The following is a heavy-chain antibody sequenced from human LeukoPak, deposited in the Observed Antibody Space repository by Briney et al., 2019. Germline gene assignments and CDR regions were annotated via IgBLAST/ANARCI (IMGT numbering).Heavy chain of an antibody. CDR2: IGSYGGDT. D-gene: IGHD3-22*01. Sequence: GASVKVSCKATSRISWVRQAPGQGLEWTGWIGSYGGDTYYAQKFQGRVTVTTDTSTSTVYMELRSLRSDDTAVYYCARDLWNFYDDSGYYRDFDSWGQGTLVTVSS. CDR3: ARDLWNFYDDSGYYRDFDS. J-gene: IGHJ5*01. V-gene: IGHV1-18*01. CDR1: TSR.